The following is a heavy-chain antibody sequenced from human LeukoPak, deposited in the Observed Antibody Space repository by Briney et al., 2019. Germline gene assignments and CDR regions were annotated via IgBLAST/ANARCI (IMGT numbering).Heavy chain of an antibody. J-gene: IGHJ4*02. D-gene: IGHD6-25*01. Sequence: SETLSLTCTVSGGSISSSSYYWGWIRQPPGKGLEWIGSIYYSGSTYYNPSLKSRVTISVDTSKNQFSLKLSSVTPEDTAVYYCARDGGTLAYWGQGTLVTVSS. V-gene: IGHV4-39*07. CDR3: ARDGGTLAY. CDR1: GGSISSSSYY. CDR2: IYYSGST.